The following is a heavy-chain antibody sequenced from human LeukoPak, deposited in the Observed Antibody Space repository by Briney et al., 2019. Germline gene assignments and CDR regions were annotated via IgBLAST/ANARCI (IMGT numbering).Heavy chain of an antibody. CDR3: ARSGVVGALKDY. D-gene: IGHD1-26*01. Sequence: GGSLRLSCAASGFTFSSYAMHWVRQAPGKGLEWVAVISYDGSNKYYADSVKGRFTISRDNSKNTLYLQMNSLRAEDTAVYYCARSGVVGALKDYWGQGTLVTISS. CDR1: GFTFSSYA. V-gene: IGHV3-30-3*01. CDR2: ISYDGSNK. J-gene: IGHJ4*02.